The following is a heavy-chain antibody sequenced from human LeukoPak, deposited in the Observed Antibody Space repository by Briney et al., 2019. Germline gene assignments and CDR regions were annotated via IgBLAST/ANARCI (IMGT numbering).Heavy chain of an antibody. J-gene: IGHJ4*02. CDR3: AREAAGYLWTDY. CDR1: GFTFSNYW. Sequence: PGGSLRLSCEGSGFTFSNYWMGWVRQAPGKGLQWVANIKTDGSEKYYVDSVKGRFTISRDDAKNTLYLQMNSLRAEDTAIYYCAREAAGYLWTDYWGQGTLVTDSS. D-gene: IGHD6-13*01. V-gene: IGHV3-7*01. CDR2: IKTDGSEK.